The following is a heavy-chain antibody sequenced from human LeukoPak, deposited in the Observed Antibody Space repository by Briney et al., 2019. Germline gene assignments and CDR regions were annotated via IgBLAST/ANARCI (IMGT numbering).Heavy chain of an antibody. D-gene: IGHD1-1*01. Sequence: KSGGSLRLSCAASGFTFSSYGMNWVRQAPGKGLEWVSSITSSSGYIYYADSVKGRFTISRDNAKNSLYLQMNSLRAEDTAVYYCAKVEGASKASVYWGQGALVTVSS. CDR1: GFTFSSYG. J-gene: IGHJ4*02. V-gene: IGHV3-21*04. CDR3: AKVEGASKASVY. CDR2: ITSSSGYI.